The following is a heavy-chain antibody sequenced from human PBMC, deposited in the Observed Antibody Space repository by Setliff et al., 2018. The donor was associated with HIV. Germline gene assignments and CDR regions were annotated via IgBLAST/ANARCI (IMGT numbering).Heavy chain of an antibody. Sequence: SGTLSLTCAVSGYSISSGFYWGWIRQPPGKGLEWIGSIYHSGSTYYNPSLKSRVTISVDTSKNQFSLKLSSVTAADTAVYYCARADYGADEAYFDYWGQGTLVTAPQ. CDR1: GYSISSGFY. CDR2: IYHSGST. J-gene: IGHJ4*02. D-gene: IGHD4-17*01. V-gene: IGHV4-38-2*01. CDR3: ARADYGADEAYFDY.